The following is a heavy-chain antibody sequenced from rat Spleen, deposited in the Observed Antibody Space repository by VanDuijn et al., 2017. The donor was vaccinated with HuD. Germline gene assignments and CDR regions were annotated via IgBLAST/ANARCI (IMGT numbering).Heavy chain of an antibody. CDR1: GFTFSDYG. Sequence: EVQLVESGGGLVQPGRSLKLSCAASGFTFSDYGMAWVRQAPTQGLEWVATISYGDSSGHSATYYRDSVKGRFTIFRDNAKSTLSLQVDSLRSEDTATYYCARRHYGYTDYFDYWGQGVMVTVSS. V-gene: IGHV5-29*01. CDR2: ISYGDSSGHSAT. D-gene: IGHD1-9*01. CDR3: ARRHYGYTDYFDY. J-gene: IGHJ2*01.